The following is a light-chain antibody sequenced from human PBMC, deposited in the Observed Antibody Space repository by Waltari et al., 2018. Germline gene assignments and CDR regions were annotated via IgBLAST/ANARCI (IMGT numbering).Light chain of an antibody. Sequence: DVVLTQSPLSLPVTLGQSASISCRSTQSLVHSDGNTYFNWFQQSPGQSPRRLIYKVSSRDSGVPDRFSGSGSGTDFTLTISRVEAEDVGVYYCVQGTHWPPAFGPGTKVDIK. CDR1: QSLVHSDGNTY. V-gene: IGKV2-30*02. CDR3: VQGTHWPPA. CDR2: KVS. J-gene: IGKJ3*01.